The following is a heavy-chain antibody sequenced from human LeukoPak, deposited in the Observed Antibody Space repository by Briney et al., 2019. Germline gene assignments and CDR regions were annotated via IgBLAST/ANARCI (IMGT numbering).Heavy chain of an antibody. CDR1: GFTFSSYW. J-gene: IGHJ4*02. V-gene: IGHV3-7*01. CDR2: IKQDGSEK. Sequence: GGSLRLSCAASGFTFSSYWMSWVRQAPGKGLEWVANIKQDGSEKYYVDSVKGRFTISRDNAKNSLYLQMNSLRAEDTAVYYCAKGYDYYGSGSSPLDYWGQGTLVTVSS. D-gene: IGHD3-10*01. CDR3: AKGYDYYGSGSSPLDY.